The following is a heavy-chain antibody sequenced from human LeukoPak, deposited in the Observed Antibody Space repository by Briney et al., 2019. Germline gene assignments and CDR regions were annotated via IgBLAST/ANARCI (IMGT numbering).Heavy chain of an antibody. Sequence: SETLSLTCAIYGGSFSGYYWSWIRQPPGKGLEWIGEINHSGSTNYNPSLKSRVTISVDTSKNQFSLKLSSVTAADTAVYYCARFGDGSSSYYDFWSGQIDAFDIWGQGTMVTVSS. CDR1: GGSFSGYY. V-gene: IGHV4-34*01. D-gene: IGHD3-3*01. CDR2: INHSGST. CDR3: ARFGDGSSSYYDFWSGQIDAFDI. J-gene: IGHJ3*02.